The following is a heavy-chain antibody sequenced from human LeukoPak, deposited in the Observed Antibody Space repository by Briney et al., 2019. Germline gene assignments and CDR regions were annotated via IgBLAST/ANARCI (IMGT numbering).Heavy chain of an antibody. J-gene: IGHJ4*02. V-gene: IGHV3-30*02. CDR3: AREVSSGWYMDY. CDR2: IRYDGSNK. CDR1: GFTFSSYG. D-gene: IGHD6-19*01. Sequence: GGSLRLSCAASGFTFSSYGMHWVRQAPGKELEWVAFIRYDGSNKYYADSVKGRFTISRDNSKNTLYLQMNSLRAEDTAVYYCAREVSSGWYMDYWGQGTLVTVSS.